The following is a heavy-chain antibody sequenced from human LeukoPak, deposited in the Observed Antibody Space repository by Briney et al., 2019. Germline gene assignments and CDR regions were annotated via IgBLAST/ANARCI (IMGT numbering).Heavy chain of an antibody. D-gene: IGHD6-19*01. V-gene: IGHV3-23*01. CDR1: GFTFSSYA. CDR3: AKAGYSSGWYDY. CDR2: ISGSGGST. J-gene: IGHJ4*02. Sequence: GGSLRLPCAASGFTFSSYAMIWVRQAPGKGLEWVSAISGSGGSTYYADSVKGRFTISRDNSKNTLYLQMNSLRAEDTAVYYCAKAGYSSGWYDYWGQGTLVTVSS.